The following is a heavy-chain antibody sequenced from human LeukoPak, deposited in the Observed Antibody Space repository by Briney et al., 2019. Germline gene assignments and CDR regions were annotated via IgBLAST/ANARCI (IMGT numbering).Heavy chain of an antibody. CDR1: GGSISSYY. J-gene: IGHJ4*02. Sequence: SETLSLTCTVSGGSISSYYWSWIRQPPGKGLEWIGYIYYSGSTNYNPSLKSRVTISVDKSKNQFSLKLSSVTAADTAVYYCATIAAAGTPDYWGQGTLVTVSS. CDR2: IYYSGST. V-gene: IGHV4-59*12. D-gene: IGHD6-13*01. CDR3: ATIAAAGTPDY.